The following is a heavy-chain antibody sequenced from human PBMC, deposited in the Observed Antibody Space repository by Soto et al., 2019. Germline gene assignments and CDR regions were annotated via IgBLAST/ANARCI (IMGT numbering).Heavy chain of an antibody. D-gene: IGHD1-1*01. V-gene: IGHV3-11*03. CDR3: ANEVQLHGFDLFLGGIDY. CDR1: GFTVSDYY. Sequence: PGGSLRLSCAASGFTVSDYYMSWIRQAPGKGLEWVSYISCSSGYTNYADPVKGRFTISRDNSKHSLYLQMNSLRTEDTAFYYCANEVQLHGFDLFLGGIDYWGQGTLVTVSS. CDR2: ISCSSGYT. J-gene: IGHJ4*02.